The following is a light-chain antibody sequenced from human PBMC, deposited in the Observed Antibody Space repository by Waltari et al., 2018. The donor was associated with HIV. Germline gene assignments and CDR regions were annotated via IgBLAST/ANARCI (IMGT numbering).Light chain of an antibody. J-gene: IGKJ3*01. V-gene: IGKV1-33*01. CDR2: DAS. CDR3: QQYDNLPVT. Sequence: EIQMTQSPSSLSASVGDRVTITCQASQDISNYLNWYQQKPGKDPKLLIYDASNLETGVPSRFSGSGSGTYFTFTISSLQPEDIATYYCQQYDNLPVTFGPGTKVDIK. CDR1: QDISNY.